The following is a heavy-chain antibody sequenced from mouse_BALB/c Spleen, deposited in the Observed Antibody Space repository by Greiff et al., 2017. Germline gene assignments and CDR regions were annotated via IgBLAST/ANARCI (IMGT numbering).Heavy chain of an antibody. Sequence: EVQGVESGGGLVQPGGSRKLSCAASGFTFSSFGMHWVRQAPEKGLEWVAYISSGSSTIYYADTVKGRFTISRDNPKNTLFLQMTSLRSEDTAMYYCARSMITTRGYYFDYWGQGTTLTVSS. D-gene: IGHD2-4*01. V-gene: IGHV5-17*02. CDR2: ISSGSSTI. J-gene: IGHJ2*01. CDR3: ARSMITTRGYYFDY. CDR1: GFTFSSFG.